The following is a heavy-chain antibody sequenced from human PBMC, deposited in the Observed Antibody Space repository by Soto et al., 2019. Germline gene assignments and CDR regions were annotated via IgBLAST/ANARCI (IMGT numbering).Heavy chain of an antibody. CDR1: GFTFSTYW. J-gene: IGHJ5*02. D-gene: IGHD2-2*01. Sequence: GGLRLSCAASGFTFSTYWMHCVGQTPWKGLVWVSRIKSDGTGTTYADSVKGRFTISRDNAKNMLYLQMNSLRVEDTAVYYCGGSAAYNWCDPWGQGTLVTFSS. CDR2: IKSDGTGT. CDR3: GGSAAYNWCDP. V-gene: IGHV3-74*01.